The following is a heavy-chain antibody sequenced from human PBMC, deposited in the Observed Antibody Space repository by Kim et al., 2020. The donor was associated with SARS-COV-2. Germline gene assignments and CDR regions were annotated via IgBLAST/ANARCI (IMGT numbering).Heavy chain of an antibody. D-gene: IGHD6-19*01. CDR2: ISGDGETT. V-gene: IGHV3-43*02. Sequence: GGSLRLSCAASGFLFDDFAMHWVRQPPGKGLEWISFISGDGETTYYSDSVKGRFTISRDDSTDSLYLQMNSLRTEDTALYYCAKDRLYTTGWYLDHWGQGSLVIVSS. CDR3: AKDRLYTTGWYLDH. CDR1: GFLFDDFA. J-gene: IGHJ4*02.